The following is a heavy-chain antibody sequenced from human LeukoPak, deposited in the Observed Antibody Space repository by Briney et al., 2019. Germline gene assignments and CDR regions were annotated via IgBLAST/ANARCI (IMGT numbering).Heavy chain of an antibody. CDR2: ISGSGGST. V-gene: IGHV3-23*01. CDR3: AKNREWNYWSFDY. Sequence: GGSLRLSCAASGFTFSNYAVSWVRQAPGKGLEWVSAISGSGGSTFYADSVKGRFTISRDNSKNTLYVQMDSLRAEDTALYYCAKNREWNYWSFDYWGQGAPVTVSS. CDR1: GFTFSNYA. J-gene: IGHJ4*02. D-gene: IGHD1-7*01.